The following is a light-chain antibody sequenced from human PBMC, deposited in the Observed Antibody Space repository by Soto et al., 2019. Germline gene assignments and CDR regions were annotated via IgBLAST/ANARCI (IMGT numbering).Light chain of an antibody. Sequence: QSVLTQSPSASASLGASVKLTCTLSSGHSSYAIAWHQMQPGKGPRYLMDLNNDGSPTKGDGIPDRFSGSSSGAERYRIISSVQSEDEADYYCQTWGTGFQVFGGGTQLTVL. CDR1: SGHSSYA. J-gene: IGLJ7*01. CDR3: QTWGTGFQV. V-gene: IGLV4-69*01. CDR2: LNNDGSP.